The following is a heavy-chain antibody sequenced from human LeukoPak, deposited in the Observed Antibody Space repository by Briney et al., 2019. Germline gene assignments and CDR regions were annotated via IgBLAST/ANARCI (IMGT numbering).Heavy chain of an antibody. CDR3: ARDLKVVPAAAFDY. D-gene: IGHD2-2*01. J-gene: IGHJ4*02. V-gene: IGHV3-21*01. Sequence: PGGSLRLSCAASGFTFSSYSMNRVRQAPGKGLEWVSSISSSSSYIYYADSVKGRFTISRDNAKNSLYLQMNSLRAEDTAVYYCARDLKVVPAAAFDYWGQGTLVTVSS. CDR1: GFTFSSYS. CDR2: ISSSSSYI.